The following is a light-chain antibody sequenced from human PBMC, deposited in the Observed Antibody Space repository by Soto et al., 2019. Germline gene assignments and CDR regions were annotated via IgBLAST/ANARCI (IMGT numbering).Light chain of an antibody. J-gene: IGKJ4*01. Sequence: EIVLTQSPGTLSLSPGERATLSCRASQSVSSSYLAWYQQKPGQAPRLLIYGASSRAAGITDRFSGSGSGADFTLTISRLEPEDFAVYYCRQCGSSPLTFGGGTKVEIK. CDR1: QSVSSSY. V-gene: IGKV3-20*01. CDR3: RQCGSSPLT. CDR2: GAS.